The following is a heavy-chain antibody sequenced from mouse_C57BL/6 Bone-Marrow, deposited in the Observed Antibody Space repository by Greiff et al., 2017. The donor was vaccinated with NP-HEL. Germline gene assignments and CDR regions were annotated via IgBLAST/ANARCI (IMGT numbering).Heavy chain of an antibody. CDR2: SRNKANDYTT. Sequence: EVKLMESGGGLVQSGRSLRLSCATSGFTFSDFYMEWVRQAPGKGLEWIAASRNKANDYTTEYSASVKGRFIVSRDTSQSILYLQMNALRAEDTAIYYCARDEGNNYFDYWGQGTTLTVSS. D-gene: IGHD2-1*01. J-gene: IGHJ2*01. V-gene: IGHV7-1*01. CDR3: ARDEGNNYFDY. CDR1: GFTFSDFY.